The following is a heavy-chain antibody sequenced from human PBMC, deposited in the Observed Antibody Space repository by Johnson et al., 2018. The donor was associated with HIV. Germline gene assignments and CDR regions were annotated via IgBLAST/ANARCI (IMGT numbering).Heavy chain of an antibody. CDR3: ARDGAIAGAATEALDL. D-gene: IGHD1-26*01. Sequence: QVQLVESGGGVVQPGGSLRLSCAASGFTFSSYGMHWVRQAPGKGLEWVATTSFDERGKHYTDSVKGRFTISRDNSKNALYLQLNSLRTEDTAVYYCARDGAIAGAATEALDLWGQGTMVIVSS. CDR1: GFTFSSYG. CDR2: TSFDERGK. V-gene: IGHV3-30*19. J-gene: IGHJ3*01.